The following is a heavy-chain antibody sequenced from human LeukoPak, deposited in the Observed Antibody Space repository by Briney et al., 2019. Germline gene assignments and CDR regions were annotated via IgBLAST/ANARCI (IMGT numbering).Heavy chain of an antibody. V-gene: IGHV3-23*01. Sequence: SGGSLRLSCAVSGFAFGSEAMSWVRQSPARGLEWVASISPGGGTTYYADYVKGRFTISRDNSKNSLFVQMNSLRAEDTAVYFCAKSRSASANWALQIFDNWGQGILATVSS. CDR1: GFAFGSEA. J-gene: IGHJ4*02. CDR2: ISPGGGTT. CDR3: AKSRSASANWALQIFDN. D-gene: IGHD1-1*01.